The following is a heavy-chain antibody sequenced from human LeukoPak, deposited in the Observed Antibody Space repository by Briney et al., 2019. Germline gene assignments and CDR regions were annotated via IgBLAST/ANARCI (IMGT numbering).Heavy chain of an antibody. J-gene: IGHJ3*02. CDR3: ARAGPYYYDSSGTLDI. D-gene: IGHD3-22*01. CDR1: GYTFTGYY. V-gene: IGHV1-2*04. Sequence: ASAKVSCKASGYTFTGYYMHWVRQAPGQGLEWMGWINPNSGGTNYAQKFQGWVTMTRDTSISTAYMELSRLRSDDTAVYYCARAGPYYYDSSGTLDIWGQGTMVTVSS. CDR2: INPNSGGT.